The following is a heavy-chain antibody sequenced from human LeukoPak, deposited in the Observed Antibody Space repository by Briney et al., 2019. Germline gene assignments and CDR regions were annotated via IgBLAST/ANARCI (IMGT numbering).Heavy chain of an antibody. CDR3: AISTRDYYDSSGYPDH. J-gene: IGHJ5*02. CDR1: GGSISSYY. Sequence: SETLSLTCTVSGGSISSYYWSWIRQPPGKGLEWIGYIYYSGSTNYNPSLKSRVTISVDTSKNQFSLKLSSVTAADTAVYYCAISTRDYYDSSGYPDHWGQGTLVTVSS. V-gene: IGHV4-59*01. CDR2: IYYSGST. D-gene: IGHD3-22*01.